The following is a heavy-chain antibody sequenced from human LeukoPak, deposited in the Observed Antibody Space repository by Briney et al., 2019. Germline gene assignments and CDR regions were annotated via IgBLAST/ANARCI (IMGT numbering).Heavy chain of an antibody. CDR3: ASYSGIYSAFEI. CDR2: IYYSGST. J-gene: IGHJ3*02. CDR1: GGSISSSSYY. V-gene: IGHV4-39*02. Sequence: MPSETLSLTCTVSGGSISSSSYYWGWIRQPPGKGPEWIGSIYYSGSTYYNPSLKSRVTISVDTSKNHFSLTLNAVTAADTAVYYCASYSGIYSAFEIWSQGTLVTVSS. D-gene: IGHD1-26*01.